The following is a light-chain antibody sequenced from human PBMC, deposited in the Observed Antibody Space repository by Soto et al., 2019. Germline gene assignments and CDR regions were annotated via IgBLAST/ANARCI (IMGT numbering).Light chain of an antibody. Sequence: EILMTQSPSTLSVSPRDRXXXXXXXSQSVSSNLAWYQQKPGQAPRLLIYGASTRATGIPARFSGSGSGTEFTLTISSLQSEDFAVYYCQQYNHWPPITFGPGTRLEIK. CDR3: QQYNHWPPIT. J-gene: IGKJ5*01. CDR2: GAS. V-gene: IGKV3-15*01. CDR1: QSVSSN.